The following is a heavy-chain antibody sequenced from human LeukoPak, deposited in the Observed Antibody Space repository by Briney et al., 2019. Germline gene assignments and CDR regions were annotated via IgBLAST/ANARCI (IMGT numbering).Heavy chain of an antibody. CDR3: ARGVVITFFDY. CDR2: INPSGGST. CDR1: GYTFTSYY. J-gene: IGHJ4*02. V-gene: IGHV1-46*01. D-gene: IGHD3-22*01. Sequence: ASVTVSFKASGYTFTSYYMHWVRQAPGQGLEWMGIINPSGGSTSYAQKFQGRVTMTSDTSTSTVYMELSSLRSEDTAVYYCARGVVITFFDYWGQGTLVTVSS.